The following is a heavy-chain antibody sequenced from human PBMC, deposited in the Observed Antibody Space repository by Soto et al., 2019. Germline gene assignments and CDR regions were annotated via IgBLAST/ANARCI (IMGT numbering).Heavy chain of an antibody. CDR1: GFTFSTYT. CDR2: ISSTSSYI. CDR3: ARDARSDY. Sequence: GGSLRLSCSASGFTFSTYTMNWVRQAPGKGLEWVSSISSTSSYIYYADSVKGRFTISRDNAKNSLYLQMNSLRAEDTAVYYCARDARSDYWGQGTLVTVSS. J-gene: IGHJ4*02. V-gene: IGHV3-21*01.